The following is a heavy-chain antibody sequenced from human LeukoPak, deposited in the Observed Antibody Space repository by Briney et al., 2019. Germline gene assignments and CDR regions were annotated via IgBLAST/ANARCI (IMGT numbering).Heavy chain of an antibody. V-gene: IGHV3-7*01. J-gene: IGHJ3*02. D-gene: IGHD3-3*01. CDR3: AKDRMSYDFRRGYSVDAFDI. CDR2: IKQDGSEK. CDR1: GFIFSDSW. Sequence: QPGGSLRLSCAASGFIFSDSWMSWVRQAPGKGLEWVGNIKQDGSEKYFADSVKGRFTISRDNAKNSLYLQMNSLGAEDTAVYYCAKDRMSYDFRRGYSVDAFDIWGQGTMVTVSS.